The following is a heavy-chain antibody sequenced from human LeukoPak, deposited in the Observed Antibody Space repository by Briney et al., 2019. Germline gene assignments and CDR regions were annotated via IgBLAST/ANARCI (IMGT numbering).Heavy chain of an antibody. D-gene: IGHD2-2*02. CDR1: GYTFTSYY. CDR2: INPSGGST. J-gene: IGHJ4*02. V-gene: IGHV1-46*01. CDR3: ARAGWSIPFDY. Sequence: ASVKVSCKASGYTFTSYYMHWVRQAPGQGLEWMGIINPSGGSTSYAQKFQGRVTMTRDMSTSTVYMELSSLRSEDTAVYYCARAGWSIPFDYWGQGTLVTVSS.